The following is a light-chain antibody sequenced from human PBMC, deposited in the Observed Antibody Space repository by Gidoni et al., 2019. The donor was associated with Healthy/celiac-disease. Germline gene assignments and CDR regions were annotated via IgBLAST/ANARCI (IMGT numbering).Light chain of an antibody. J-gene: IGLJ2*01. CDR3: SSYTSSSTEVV. Sequence: QSALTQPVSVSGSPGQSITISCTGTSSDVGGYNYVSWYQPHPGKAPKLMIYDVSNRPSGVSNRFSGSKSGNTASLTISGLQAEDEADYYCSSYTSSSTEVVFGGGTKLTVL. CDR1: SSDVGGYNY. CDR2: DVS. V-gene: IGLV2-14*01.